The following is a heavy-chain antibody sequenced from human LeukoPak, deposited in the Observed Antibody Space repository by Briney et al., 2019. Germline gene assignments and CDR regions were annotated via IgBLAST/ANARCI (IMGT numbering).Heavy chain of an antibody. D-gene: IGHD6-19*01. CDR3: ASSIAVAGTWAFDY. V-gene: IGHV1-69*04. Sequence: GASVKVSCKASGGTFSSYAISWVRQAPGQGLEWMGRIIPILGIANYAQKFQGRVTITADKSTSTAYMELSSLRSEDTAVYYCASSIAVAGTWAFDYWGQGTLVTVSS. CDR2: IIPILGIA. J-gene: IGHJ4*02. CDR1: GGTFSSYA.